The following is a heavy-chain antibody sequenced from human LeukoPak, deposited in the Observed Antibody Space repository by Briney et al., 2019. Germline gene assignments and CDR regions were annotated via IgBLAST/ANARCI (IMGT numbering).Heavy chain of an antibody. Sequence: ASVRVSCKASGYTFTGYYMHWVRQAPGEGLEWMGWINPNSGGTNYAQKFHGRVTITTDTSISTAYMELNRLRSDDTAVYYCARDHAYYYYSSGTLDYWGQGTLVTVSS. CDR2: INPNSGGT. V-gene: IGHV1-2*02. CDR1: GYTFTGYY. D-gene: IGHD3-22*01. CDR3: ARDHAYYYYSSGTLDY. J-gene: IGHJ4*02.